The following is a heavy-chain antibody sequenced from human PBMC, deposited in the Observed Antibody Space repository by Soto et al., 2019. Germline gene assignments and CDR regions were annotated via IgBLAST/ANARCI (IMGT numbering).Heavy chain of an antibody. CDR1: GFTFSSYA. CDR2: ISGSGAST. CDR3: ARVIMDV. J-gene: IGHJ6*02. V-gene: IGHV3-23*01. Sequence: GGSLRLSCAASGFTFSSYAMSWVRQAPGKGLEWVSAISGSGASTYYADSVKGRFTISRDNAKNSLYLQMNSLRDEDTAVYYCARVIMDVWGQGTTVTVSS.